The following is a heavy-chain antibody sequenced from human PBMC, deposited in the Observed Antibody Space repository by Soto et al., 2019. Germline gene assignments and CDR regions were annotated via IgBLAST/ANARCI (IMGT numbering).Heavy chain of an antibody. V-gene: IGHV1-46*01. CDR3: ARDHAVGAHDI. CDR1: GYTFTSYY. J-gene: IGHJ3*02. D-gene: IGHD1-26*01. CDR2: IDPSGGST. Sequence: ASVKVSCKASGYTFTSYYMHWVRQAPGQGLEWMGIIDPSGGSTSYAQKFQGRVTMTRDTSTSTVYMELSSLRSEDTAVYYCARDHAVGAHDIWGQGTMVTVSS.